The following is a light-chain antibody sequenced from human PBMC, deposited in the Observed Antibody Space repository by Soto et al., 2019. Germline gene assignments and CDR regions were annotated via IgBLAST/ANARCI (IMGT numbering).Light chain of an antibody. J-gene: IGKJ2*01. CDR3: QPYNSYSYT. CDR1: QSISSW. Sequence: DIQMTQSPSTLSASLGDRVTITCRASQSISSWLAWYQQKPGKAPKLLIYKATSLESGGPSRFSGSGSGTEFTLTISSLQPDDFATYDCQPYNSYSYTFGQGTKVDIK. V-gene: IGKV1-5*03. CDR2: KAT.